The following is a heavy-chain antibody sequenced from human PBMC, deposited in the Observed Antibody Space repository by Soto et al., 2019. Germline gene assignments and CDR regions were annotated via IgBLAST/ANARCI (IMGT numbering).Heavy chain of an antibody. V-gene: IGHV1-69*13. D-gene: IGHD6-13*01. CDR1: GGTFSSYA. J-gene: IGHJ4*02. CDR2: IIPIFGTA. CDR3: ARGRRVVAAAGTFDY. Sequence: SVKVSCKASGGTFSSYAISWVRQAPGQGLEWMGGIIPIFGTANYAQKFQGRVTITADESTSTAYMELSSLRSEDTAVYYCARGRRVVAAAGTFDYWGQGTLVTVSS.